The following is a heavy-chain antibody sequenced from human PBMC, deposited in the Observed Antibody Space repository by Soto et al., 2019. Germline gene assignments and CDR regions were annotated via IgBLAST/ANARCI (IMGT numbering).Heavy chain of an antibody. Sequence: VQLVQSGAEVRKPGASVKVSCKSSGDSFNDYYIHWVRQAPGQGLEWMGWINPNGGVTKYAQKFHGWVTMTRDTSIRTVYMELSRLRSDDTAVYYCARESGGATATLDYYYFYMDVWGKGTTVTVSS. V-gene: IGHV1-2*04. CDR1: GDSFNDYY. J-gene: IGHJ6*03. CDR3: ARESGGATATLDYYYFYMDV. CDR2: INPNGGVT. D-gene: IGHD5-12*01.